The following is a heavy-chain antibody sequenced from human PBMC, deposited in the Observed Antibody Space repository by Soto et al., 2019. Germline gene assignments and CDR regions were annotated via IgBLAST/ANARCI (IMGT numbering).Heavy chain of an antibody. CDR1: GFTFDDYA. V-gene: IGHV3-9*01. CDR2: ISWNSGSI. J-gene: IGHJ4*02. D-gene: IGHD2-15*01. CDR3: AGYCSGGSCRAYDY. Sequence: PGGSLRFSCAASGFTFDDYAWHCVRQASGKGLEWVSGISWNSGSIGYADSVKGRFTISRDNAKNSLYLQMNSLRAEDTALYYCAGYCSGGSCRAYDYWGQGTLVTVSS.